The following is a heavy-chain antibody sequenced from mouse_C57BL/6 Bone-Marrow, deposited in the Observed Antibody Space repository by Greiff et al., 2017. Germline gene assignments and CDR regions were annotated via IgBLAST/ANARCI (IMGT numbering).Heavy chain of an antibody. CDR1: GYAFSSSW. V-gene: IGHV1-82*01. CDR3: ARGRRWYYFGY. CDR2: IYPGDGDT. Sequence: QVQLQQSGPELVKPGASVKISCKASGYAFSSSWMNWVKQRPGKGLEWIGRIYPGDGDTNYNGKFKGKATLTADKSSSTAYMQLSSLTSEDSAVYCCARGRRWYYFGYWGQGTTLTVAS. D-gene: IGHD2-3*01. J-gene: IGHJ2*01.